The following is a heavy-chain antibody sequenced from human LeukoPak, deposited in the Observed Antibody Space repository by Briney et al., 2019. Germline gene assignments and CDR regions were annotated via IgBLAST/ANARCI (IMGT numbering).Heavy chain of an antibody. J-gene: IGHJ5*02. CDR3: AKLPIVVVVAATWWFDP. D-gene: IGHD2-15*01. CDR2: ISGSGGST. CDR1: GFTFSSYA. V-gene: IGHV3-23*01. Sequence: GGSLRLSCAASGFTFSSYAMSWVRQAPGKGLEWVSGISGSGGSTYYADSVKGRFTIPRDNSKNTLYLQMNSLRAEDTAVYYCAKLPIVVVVAATWWFDPWGQGTLVTVSS.